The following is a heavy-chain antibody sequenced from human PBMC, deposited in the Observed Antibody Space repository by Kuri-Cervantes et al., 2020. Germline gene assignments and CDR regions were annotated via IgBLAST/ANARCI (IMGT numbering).Heavy chain of an antibody. V-gene: IGHV4-34*01. CDR2: INHSGST. D-gene: IGHD2/OR15-2a*01. Sequence: GSLRLSCAVYGGSFSGYYWSWIRQPPGKGLEWIGEINHSGSTNYNPSLKSRVTISVDTSKNQFSLKLSSVTAADTAAYYCARAKIVLRRVAFDIWGQGTMVTVSS. J-gene: IGHJ3*02. CDR3: ARAKIVLRRVAFDI. CDR1: GGSFSGYY.